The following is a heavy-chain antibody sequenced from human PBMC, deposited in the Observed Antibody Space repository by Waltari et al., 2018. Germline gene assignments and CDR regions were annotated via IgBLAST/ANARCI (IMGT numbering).Heavy chain of an antibody. J-gene: IGHJ3*02. V-gene: IGHV3-30*04. CDR1: VGIFSGYA. D-gene: IGHD3-3*01. CDR2: IVYEGRNR. CDR3: ARGRGYDYWSGYSAEPDAFDM. Sequence: QGQLVESGGGVVQPGRSLRLSCEASVGIFSGYAMNWVRQAPGKGLEWVADIVYEGRNRNYADSVKGRFTISRDNSKSTLYLEMNSLRSEDTAVYFCARGRGYDYWSGYSAEPDAFDMWGQGTMVIVSS.